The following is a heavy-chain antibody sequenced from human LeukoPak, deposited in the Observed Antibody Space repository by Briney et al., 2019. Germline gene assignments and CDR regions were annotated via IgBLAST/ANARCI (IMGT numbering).Heavy chain of an antibody. J-gene: IGHJ3*02. Sequence: GGSLRLSCAASGFTFSSYSMNWVRQAPGKGLEWVSSISSSSSYIYYADSVKGRFTISRDNAKNSLYLQMNSLRAEDTAVYYCARSFVGGWYPGDVFDIGAQGTMITVFS. V-gene: IGHV3-21*01. CDR3: ARSFVGGWYPGDVFDI. D-gene: IGHD6-19*01. CDR1: GFTFSSYS. CDR2: ISSSSSYI.